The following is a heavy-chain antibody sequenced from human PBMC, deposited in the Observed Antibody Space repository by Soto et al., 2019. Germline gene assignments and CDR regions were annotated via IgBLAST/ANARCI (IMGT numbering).Heavy chain of an antibody. J-gene: IGHJ5*02. CDR2: IYYSGST. V-gene: IGHV4-31*02. Sequence: DLEWIGYIYYSGSTYYNPSLKSRVTISVDTSKNQFSLKLSSVTAADTAVYYCAREVAATTRWFDPWGQGTLVTVSS. CDR3: AREVAATTRWFDP. D-gene: IGHD2-15*01.